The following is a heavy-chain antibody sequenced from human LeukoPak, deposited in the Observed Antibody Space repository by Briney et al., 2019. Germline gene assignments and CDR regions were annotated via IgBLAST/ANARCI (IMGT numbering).Heavy chain of an antibody. D-gene: IGHD5-18*01. CDR1: GYIFTDYY. CDR3: ARSRRIQLWFEITDLHY. V-gene: IGHV1-2*02. Sequence: ASVKVSFKASGYIFTDYYIHWVRQAPGQGLEWMGWINPHSGGTNYARLFHGRVTMTRDTSITTAYMELSRLRSDATAVYYCARSRRIQLWFEITDLHYWGQGTLVTVSS. CDR2: INPHSGGT. J-gene: IGHJ4*02.